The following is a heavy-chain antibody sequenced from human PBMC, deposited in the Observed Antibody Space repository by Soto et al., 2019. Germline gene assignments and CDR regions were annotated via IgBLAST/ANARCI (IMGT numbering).Heavy chain of an antibody. J-gene: IGHJ4*02. D-gene: IGHD6-13*01. Sequence: PSETLSLTCAVYGGSFSGYYWSWIRQPPGKGLEWIGEINHSGSTNYNPSLKSRVTISVDTSKNQCSLKLSSVTAADTAVYYCARGTAAGTNFDYWGQGTLVTVSA. CDR1: GGSFSGYY. V-gene: IGHV4-34*01. CDR3: ARGTAAGTNFDY. CDR2: INHSGST.